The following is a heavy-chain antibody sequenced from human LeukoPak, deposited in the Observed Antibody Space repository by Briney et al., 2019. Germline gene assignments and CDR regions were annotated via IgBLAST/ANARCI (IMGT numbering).Heavy chain of an antibody. D-gene: IGHD5-12*01. CDR3: AKDSLLATSPFDY. V-gene: IGHV3-23*01. CDR2: ISGSGGST. CDR1: GFTFSSYA. Sequence: AGGSPRLSCAASGFTFSSYAMSWVRQAPGKGLEWVSAISGSGGSTYYADCVKGRFTISRDNSKNTLYLQMNSLRAEDTAVYYCAKDSLLATSPFDYWGQGTLVTVSS. J-gene: IGHJ4*02.